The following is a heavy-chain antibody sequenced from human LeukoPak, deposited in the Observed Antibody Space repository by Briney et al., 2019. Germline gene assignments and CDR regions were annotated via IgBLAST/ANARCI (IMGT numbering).Heavy chain of an antibody. D-gene: IGHD4-17*01. CDR3: ASTSVTTGPYYDDYGMDV. CDR1: GFTVSTTY. Sequence: GGSLRLSCAASGFTVSTTYMSWVRQAPGKGLDWVSVIYSGGSTSSADSVKGRLTISRETSKNTLYLQMNSLRAEDTAVYYCASTSVTTGPYYDDYGMDVWGQGTTVTVSS. J-gene: IGHJ6*02. CDR2: IYSGGST. V-gene: IGHV3-66*01.